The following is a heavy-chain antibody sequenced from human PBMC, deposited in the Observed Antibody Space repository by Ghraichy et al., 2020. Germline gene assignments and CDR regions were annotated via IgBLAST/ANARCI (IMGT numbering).Heavy chain of an antibody. D-gene: IGHD6-19*01. Sequence: ASVRSPARLLVTPFTSYGISWVRQAPGQGLEWMGWISAYNGNTNYAQKLQGRVTMTTDTSTSTAYMELRSLRSDDTAVYYCAREPPGIAVAGTRDYYYGMDVWGQGTTVTVSS. CDR2: ISAYNGNT. CDR3: AREPPGIAVAGTRDYYYGMDV. V-gene: IGHV1-18*01. J-gene: IGHJ6*02. CDR1: VTPFTSYG.